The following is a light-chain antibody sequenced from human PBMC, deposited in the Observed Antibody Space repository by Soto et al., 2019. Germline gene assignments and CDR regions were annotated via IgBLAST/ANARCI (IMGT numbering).Light chain of an antibody. J-gene: IGLJ1*01. V-gene: IGLV2-14*01. CDR3: SSYTTVSTYV. CDR1: SSDVGGYNY. CDR2: DVR. Sequence: VLTQPASVSGSPGQSITISCTGTSSDVGGYNYVSWYQQHPGKAPKLMIYDVRNRPSGVSNRFSGSKSVNTASLTISGLQAEDEADYYCSSYTTVSTYVFGTGTKVTVL.